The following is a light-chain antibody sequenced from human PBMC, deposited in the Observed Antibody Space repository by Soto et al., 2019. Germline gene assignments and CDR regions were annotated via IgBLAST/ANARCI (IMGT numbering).Light chain of an antibody. J-gene: IGKJ1*01. Sequence: EIVLSQSPGTLSLSPGERATLSCRASQSVSSYLAWYQQKPGQAPRLLIYDASNRATGIPARFSGSGSGTDFTLTISSLEPEDFAVYYCQQRSNRPTFGQGTKVDIK. CDR3: QQRSNRPT. CDR2: DAS. V-gene: IGKV3-11*01. CDR1: QSVSSY.